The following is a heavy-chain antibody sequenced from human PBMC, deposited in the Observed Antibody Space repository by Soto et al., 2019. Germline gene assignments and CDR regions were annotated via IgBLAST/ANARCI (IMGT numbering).Heavy chain of an antibody. D-gene: IGHD2-21*02. Sequence: QITLKESGPTLVRPTQTLTLTCTFSGFLLSTSGVGMGWIRQPPGKALEWLALIYWDDDKRYSPSLKSRLTITKDTSKNQVVLTMTNMDPVDTATYYCAHSRCGGDCLQSYSSHYYYGMDVWGQGTTVTVSS. CDR2: IYWDDDK. CDR3: AHSRCGGDCLQSYSSHYYYGMDV. J-gene: IGHJ6*02. V-gene: IGHV2-5*02. CDR1: GFLLSTSGVG.